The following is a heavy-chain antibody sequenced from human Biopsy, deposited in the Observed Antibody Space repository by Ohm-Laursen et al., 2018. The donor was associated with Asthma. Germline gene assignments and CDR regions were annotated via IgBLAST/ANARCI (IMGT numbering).Heavy chain of an antibody. CDR2: ISSDGSAK. Sequence: SLRLSCAASGFSLRDYGMHWVRQSPGKGLEWVALISSDGSAKYSPSAVKGPVTVSRDVSKSTLYLRLDDLTSEDTAVYYCAKDWKSLYVQYFFEYWGQGTLVTVSS. J-gene: IGHJ4*02. D-gene: IGHD5/OR15-5a*01. V-gene: IGHV3-30*18. CDR3: AKDWKSLYVQYFFEY. CDR1: GFSLRDYG.